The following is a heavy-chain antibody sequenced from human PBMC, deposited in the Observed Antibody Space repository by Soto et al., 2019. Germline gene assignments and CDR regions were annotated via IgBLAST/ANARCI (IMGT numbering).Heavy chain of an antibody. CDR3: ARHYQLGPFDY. CDR1: GGSISSYY. D-gene: IGHD3-16*01. Sequence: SETLSLTCTVSGGSISSYYWSRIRQPPGKGLEWIGYIYYSGSTNYNPSLKSRVTISVDTSKNQFSLKLSSVTAADTAVYYCARHYQLGPFDYWGQGTLVTVSS. J-gene: IGHJ4*02. V-gene: IGHV4-59*08. CDR2: IYYSGST.